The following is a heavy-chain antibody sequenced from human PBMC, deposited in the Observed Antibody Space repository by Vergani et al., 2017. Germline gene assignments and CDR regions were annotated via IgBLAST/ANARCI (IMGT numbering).Heavy chain of an antibody. J-gene: IGHJ5*02. CDR3: ARALGSAGFDP. CDR2: IYSGGST. CDR1: GFTFSSYW. Sequence: EVQLVESGGGLVQPGGSLRLSCAASGFTFSSYWMHWVRQAPGKGLVWVSVIYSGGSTYYADSVKGRFTISRDNSKNTLYLQMNSLRAEDTAVYYCARALGSAGFDPWGQGTLVTVSS. V-gene: IGHV3-66*02. D-gene: IGHD3-10*01.